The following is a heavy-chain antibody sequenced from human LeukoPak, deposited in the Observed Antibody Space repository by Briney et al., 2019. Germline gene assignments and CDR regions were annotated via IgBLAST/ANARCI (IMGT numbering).Heavy chain of an antibody. J-gene: IGHJ4*02. CDR3: ARDGSYYDSSEDY. Sequence: GGSLRLSCAASGFAFNTYSMNWVRQAPGKGLVWVSRINSDGSSTSYADSVKGRFTISRDNAKNTLYLQMNSLRTEDTAVYYCARDGSYYDSSEDYWGQGTLVTVSS. V-gene: IGHV3-74*01. CDR2: INSDGSST. D-gene: IGHD3-22*01. CDR1: GFAFNTYS.